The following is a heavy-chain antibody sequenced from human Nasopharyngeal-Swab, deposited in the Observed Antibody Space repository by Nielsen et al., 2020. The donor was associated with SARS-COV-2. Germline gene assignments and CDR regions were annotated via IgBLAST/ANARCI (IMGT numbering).Heavy chain of an antibody. D-gene: IGHD2-15*01. V-gene: IGHV3-15*01. CDR2: IKGKTDGGTT. CDR3: AKDYIRRGSN. Sequence: GESLKISCAASGFTFSNAWMSWVRQAPGKGLEWVGRIKGKTDGGTTDYAAPVKGRFTISRDDSKNTLYLQMNSLKTEDTAVYYCAKDYIRRGSNWGQGTLVTVSS. J-gene: IGHJ4*02. CDR1: GFTFSNAW.